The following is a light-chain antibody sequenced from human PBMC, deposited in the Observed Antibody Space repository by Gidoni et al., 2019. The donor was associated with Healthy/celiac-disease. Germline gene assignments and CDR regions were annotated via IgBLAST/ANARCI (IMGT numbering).Light chain of an antibody. V-gene: IGKV1-5*03. CDR1: QSISSW. CDR2: KAS. CDR3: QQYNSPALT. Sequence: DIQMTQSPSTLSASVGDRVTITCRASQSISSWLAWYQQKPGKAPKLLIYKASSLESGVPSRFSGSGSGTEFTLTISSLQPDDFATYYCQQYNSPALTFXGXPKVEIK. J-gene: IGKJ4*01.